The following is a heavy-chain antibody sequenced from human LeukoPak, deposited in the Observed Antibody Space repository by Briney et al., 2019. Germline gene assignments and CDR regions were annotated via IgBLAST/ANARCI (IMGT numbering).Heavy chain of an antibody. CDR3: ARHATTLRFLGSMDV. CDR1: GGSISSSSYY. V-gene: IGHV4-39*01. CDR2: IYYSGST. D-gene: IGHD3-3*01. Sequence: SETLSLTCTVSGGSISSSSYYWGWIRQPPGKGLAWIGSIYYSGSTYYIPSLKSRVTISVDTSKNQFSLKLSSVTAADTAVYYCARHATTLRFLGSMDVWGKGTTVTVSS. J-gene: IGHJ6*04.